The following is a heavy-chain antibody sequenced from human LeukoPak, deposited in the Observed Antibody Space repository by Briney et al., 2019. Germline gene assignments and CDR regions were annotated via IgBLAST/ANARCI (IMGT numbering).Heavy chain of an antibody. CDR2: IYSGGRT. D-gene: IGHD1-26*01. Sequence: PGGSLRLSCAVSGFTVSNNYMNWVRQAPGKGLEWVSIIYSGGRTYYADSAKGRFTISRDIFKNTVYLQMNSLSAEDTAVYYCAREGATTAFDYWGQGTLVTVSS. V-gene: IGHV3-53*01. CDR1: GFTVSNNY. CDR3: AREGATTAFDY. J-gene: IGHJ4*02.